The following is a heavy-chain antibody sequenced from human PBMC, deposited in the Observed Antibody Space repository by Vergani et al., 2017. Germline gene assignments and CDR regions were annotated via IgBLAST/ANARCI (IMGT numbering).Heavy chain of an antibody. V-gene: IGHV4-34*01. D-gene: IGHD6-19*01. CDR1: GGSFSGYY. CDR2: INHSGST. CDR3: ARAPIEVAGTGFDY. Sequence: QVQLQQWGAGLLKPSETLSLTCAVYGGSFSGYYWSWIRQPPGKGLEWIGEINHSGSTNYNPSLKCRVTISVDTSKNQFSLKLSSVTAADTAVYYCARAPIEVAGTGFDYWGQGTLVTVSS. J-gene: IGHJ4*02.